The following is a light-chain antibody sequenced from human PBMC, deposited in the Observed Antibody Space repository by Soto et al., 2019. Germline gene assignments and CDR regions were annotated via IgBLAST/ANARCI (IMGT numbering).Light chain of an antibody. Sequence: DIVMTQSPATLSVAPGERVTFSCRASQGVSRKLAWYQHKPGQAPRLLISGASTGATGIPARFSGSGSGTEFTLTISSLQSEDCAIYYCQQYHTWPINFGGGTK. J-gene: IGKJ4*01. CDR3: QQYHTWPIN. V-gene: IGKV3-15*01. CDR1: QGVSRK. CDR2: GAS.